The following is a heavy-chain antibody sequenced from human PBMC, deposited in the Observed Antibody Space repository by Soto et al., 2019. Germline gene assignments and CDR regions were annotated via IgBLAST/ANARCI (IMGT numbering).Heavy chain of an antibody. CDR1: GGSISSSSYY. J-gene: IGHJ4*02. CDR2: IYYSVST. CDR3: ARRQSSSWYGL. V-gene: IGHV4-39*01. D-gene: IGHD6-13*01. Sequence: QLQLQESGPGLVKPSETLSLTCTVSGGSISSSSYYWGWIRQPPGKGLEWIGSIYYSVSTYYNPSLKSRVTISVDTSKNQFSLKLSSVTAADTAVYYCARRQSSSWYGLWGQGTLVTVSS.